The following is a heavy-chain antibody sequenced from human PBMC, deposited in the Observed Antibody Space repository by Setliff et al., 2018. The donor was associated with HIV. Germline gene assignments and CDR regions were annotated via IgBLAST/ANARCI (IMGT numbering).Heavy chain of an antibody. CDR3: ARSGYDYAYYFDY. V-gene: IGHV3-66*02. J-gene: IGHJ4*02. D-gene: IGHD5-12*01. CDR1: GFTFSSYA. CDR2: ITSGGST. Sequence: GGSLRLSCAASGFTFSSYAMSWVRQTPEKGLEWVSIITSGGSTYYADSAKGRFIISRDNSQNTLYLQMNSLRAEDTAVYYCARSGYDYAYYFDYWGQGTLVTVSS.